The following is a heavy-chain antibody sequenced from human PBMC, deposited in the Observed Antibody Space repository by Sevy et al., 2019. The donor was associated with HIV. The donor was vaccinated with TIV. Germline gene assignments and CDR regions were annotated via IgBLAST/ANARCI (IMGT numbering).Heavy chain of an antibody. V-gene: IGHV1-18*01. CDR1: GYTFTSYG. CDR2: ISAYNGNT. CDR3: ARDCSGGSCYHSYYGMDV. J-gene: IGHJ6*02. D-gene: IGHD2-15*01. Sequence: ASVKVSCKASGYTFTSYGISWVRQAPGQGLEWMGWISAYNGNTNYAQKLQGRVTMTTDTSTSTATMELRSLRSDDTAVYYCARDCSGGSCYHSYYGMDVWGQGTTVTVSS.